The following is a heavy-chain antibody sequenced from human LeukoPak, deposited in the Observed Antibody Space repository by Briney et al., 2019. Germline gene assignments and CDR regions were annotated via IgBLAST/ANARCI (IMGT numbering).Heavy chain of an antibody. CDR2: IKQDGSEK. CDR1: GFTFSSYW. D-gene: IGHD3-10*01. CDR3: AVQGGSGSYSSYYYYYGMDV. J-gene: IGHJ6*04. V-gene: IGHV3-7*03. Sequence: GGSLRLSCAASGFTFSSYWMSWVRQAPGKGLEWVANIKQDGSEKYYVDSVKGRFTISRDNAKSSLYLQMNSLRAEDTAVYYCAVQGGSGSYSSYYYYYGMDVWGEGTTVTVSS.